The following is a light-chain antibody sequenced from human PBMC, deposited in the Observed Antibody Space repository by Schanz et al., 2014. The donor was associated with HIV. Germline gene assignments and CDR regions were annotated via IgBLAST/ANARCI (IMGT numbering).Light chain of an antibody. CDR1: QSIGSW. V-gene: IGKV1-5*03. J-gene: IGKJ4*01. CDR2: KAS. CDR3: HFGLT. Sequence: DVQMTQSPSTLSASVGDRLTITCRASQSIGSWLAWYQQKPGKAPKVLIYKASTLESGVPLRFSGSGSGTEFTLTISSLQPEDVATYYCHFGLTFGGGTKVEIK.